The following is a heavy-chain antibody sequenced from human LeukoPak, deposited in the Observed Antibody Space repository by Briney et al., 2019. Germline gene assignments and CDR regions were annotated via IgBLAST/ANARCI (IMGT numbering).Heavy chain of an antibody. J-gene: IGHJ4*02. CDR3: AREGYDILTGYYSGLDY. CDR1: GFTFSSYE. V-gene: IGHV3-48*03. D-gene: IGHD3-9*01. Sequence: GGSLRLSCAASGFTFSSYEMNWVRQAPGKGLEWVSYISSSGSTIYYADSVKGRFTISRDNAKNSLYLQMNSLRAEDTAVYYCAREGYDILTGYYSGLDYWGQGTLVTVSS. CDR2: ISSSGSTI.